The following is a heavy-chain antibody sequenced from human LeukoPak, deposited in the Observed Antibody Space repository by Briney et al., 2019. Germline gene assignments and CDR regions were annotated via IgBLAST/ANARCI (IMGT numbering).Heavy chain of an antibody. V-gene: IGHV1-8*01. CDR2: MNPNSGNT. J-gene: IGHJ6*02. D-gene: IGHD3-9*01. CDR1: GYTFTSYD. Sequence: ASVKVSCKASGYTFTSYDINWVRQATGQGLEWMGWMNPNSGNTGYAQKFQGRVTITADESTSTAYMELSSLRSEDTAVYYCARDSIPKDSLVSKIYYYGMDVWGQGTTVTVSS. CDR3: ARDSIPKDSLVSKIYYYGMDV.